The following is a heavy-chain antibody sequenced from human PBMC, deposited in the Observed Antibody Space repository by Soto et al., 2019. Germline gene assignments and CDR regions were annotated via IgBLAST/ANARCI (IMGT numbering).Heavy chain of an antibody. J-gene: IGHJ4*02. D-gene: IGHD3-9*01. Sequence: QVQLVESGGGVVQPGRSLRLSCAASGFTFSSFGMHWVRQAPGKGLEWVTFISWDGSKKFYADSVKGRFTISRDNSKNTLYVQMNCLRGEDTAVYYCAKGCSYNLLTGYSAPYDDWGQGTLVTVSS. CDR1: GFTFSSFG. CDR2: ISWDGSKK. V-gene: IGHV3-30*18. CDR3: AKGCSYNLLTGYSAPYDD.